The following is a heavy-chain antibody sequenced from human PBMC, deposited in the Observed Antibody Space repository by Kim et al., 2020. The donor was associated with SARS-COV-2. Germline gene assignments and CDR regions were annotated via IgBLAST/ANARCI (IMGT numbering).Heavy chain of an antibody. Sequence: YDVGSVRGRFTVSRDNANNSWYLQMTSLRAEDAAVYYCTRGISSTDYYFDYWGQGTLVTVSS. V-gene: IGHV3-7*01. J-gene: IGHJ4*02. CDR3: TRGISSTDYYFDY. D-gene: IGHD3-10*01.